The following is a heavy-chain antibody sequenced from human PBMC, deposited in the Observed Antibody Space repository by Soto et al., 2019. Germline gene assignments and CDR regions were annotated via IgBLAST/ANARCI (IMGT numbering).Heavy chain of an antibody. V-gene: IGHV4-34*01. CDR2: INHSGST. J-gene: IGHJ4*02. D-gene: IGHD3-10*01. CDR1: GGSFSCYY. CDR3: AIVAYSYGTLDY. Sequence: SETLSLTFAVYGGSFSCYYWSGIRQPPGKGMEWIGEINHSGSTNYNPSLKSRVTISVDTSKNQFSLKLSSVTAADTAVYYCAIVAYSYGTLDYWGQGTLVPVYS.